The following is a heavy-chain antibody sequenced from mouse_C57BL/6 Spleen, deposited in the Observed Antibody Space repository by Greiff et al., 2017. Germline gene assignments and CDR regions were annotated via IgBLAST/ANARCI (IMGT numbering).Heavy chain of an antibody. CDR2: INYDGSST. D-gene: IGHD3-1*01. CDR3: ARDSGFHAIAY. J-gene: IGHJ4*01. V-gene: IGHV5-16*01. CDR1: GFTFSDYY. Sequence: DVQLQESEGGLVQPGSSMKLSCTASGFTFSDYYMAWVRQVPEKGLEWVANINYDGSSTYYLDSLKSRFIISRDNAKNILYLQMSSLKSEDTATYYCARDSGFHAIAYWGQGTLVTVSA.